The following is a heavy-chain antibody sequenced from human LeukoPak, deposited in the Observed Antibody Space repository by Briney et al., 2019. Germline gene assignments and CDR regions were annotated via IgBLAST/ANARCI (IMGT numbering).Heavy chain of an antibody. V-gene: IGHV3-23*01. CDR3: AKDRSYYDILTGYWDFDY. J-gene: IGHJ4*02. D-gene: IGHD3-9*01. Sequence: GGSLRLSCAASGFTFSSYATSWVRQAPGKGLEWVSAISGSGGSTYYADSVKGRFTISRDNSKNTLYLQMNSLRAEDTAVYYCAKDRSYYDILTGYWDFDYWGQGTLVTVSS. CDR1: GFTFSSYA. CDR2: ISGSGGST.